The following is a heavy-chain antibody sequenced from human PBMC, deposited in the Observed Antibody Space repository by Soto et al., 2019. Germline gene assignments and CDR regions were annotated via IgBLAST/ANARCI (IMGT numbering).Heavy chain of an antibody. D-gene: IGHD3-22*01. CDR3: ARGLGGYPNFDF. J-gene: IGHJ4*02. V-gene: IGHV3-30-3*01. CDR2: ISYDGSDK. Sequence: QVQLVESGGGVVQPGRSLRLSCAASGFTVSSYGLHWVRQAPGKGLEWLAFISYDGSDKFYADSVKGRFTISRDSSKNTLYLQMNSLRAEDTAVYYCARGLGGYPNFDFWVQGTLVTVSS. CDR1: GFTVSSYG.